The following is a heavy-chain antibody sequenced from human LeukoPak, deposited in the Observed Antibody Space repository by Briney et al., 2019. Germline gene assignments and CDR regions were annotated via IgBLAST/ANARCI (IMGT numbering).Heavy chain of an antibody. CDR1: GGTFSSYA. V-gene: IGHV1-8*03. CDR2: MNPNSGNT. CDR3: AKNIALTGEFDS. Sequence: ASVKVSCKASGGTFSSYAISWVRQAPGQGPEWMGWMNPNSGNTGYAQKFQGRVSLTRDTSISTAYLELISLRSEDTAVYYCAKNIALTGEFDSWGQGTLVTVSS. D-gene: IGHD7-27*01. J-gene: IGHJ4*02.